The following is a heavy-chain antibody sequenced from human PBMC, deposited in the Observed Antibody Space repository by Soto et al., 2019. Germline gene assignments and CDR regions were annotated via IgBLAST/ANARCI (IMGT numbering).Heavy chain of an antibody. CDR1: GASISRYC. CDR2: IYPSGST. Sequence: PPETLSLTCTVSGASISRYCWRWIRQPSGKGLEWIGRIYPSGSTNYSPSLKRRVTMSVDTSKNQLSLKLSSVTAAAKAVYYCARGEIGNGYGMDVWGQVTNDTVS. CDR3: ARGEIGNGYGMDV. D-gene: IGHD2-8*01. J-gene: IGHJ6*02. V-gene: IGHV4-4*07.